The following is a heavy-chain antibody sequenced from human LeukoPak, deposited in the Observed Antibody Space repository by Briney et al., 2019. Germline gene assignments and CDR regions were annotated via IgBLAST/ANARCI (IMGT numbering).Heavy chain of an antibody. CDR1: GGSISSYY. J-gene: IGHJ4*02. D-gene: IGHD1-14*01. V-gene: IGHV4-4*09. CDR2: IYTSGST. CDR3: ARRKDYFDY. Sequence: SETLSLTCTVSGGSISSYYWSWIRQPPGKGLEWIGYIYTSGSTNYNPSLKSRVTISVDTSKNQFSLKLSSVTAADTAVYYCARRKDYFDYWGQGTLVTVSS.